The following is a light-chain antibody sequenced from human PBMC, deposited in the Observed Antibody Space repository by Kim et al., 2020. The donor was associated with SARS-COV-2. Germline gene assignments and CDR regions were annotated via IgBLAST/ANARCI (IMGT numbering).Light chain of an antibody. J-gene: IGKJ3*01. V-gene: IGKV1-9*01. CDR3: KQLNSSSLT. Sequence: ASGGDRVTITCRDSQGMSSYLVWYQQKPGKAPNLLIYGTSTLQSGVPSRFSGNGSGTEFTLTINSLQPEDFATDYCKQLNSSSLTFGPGTKVDIK. CDR2: GTS. CDR1: QGMSSY.